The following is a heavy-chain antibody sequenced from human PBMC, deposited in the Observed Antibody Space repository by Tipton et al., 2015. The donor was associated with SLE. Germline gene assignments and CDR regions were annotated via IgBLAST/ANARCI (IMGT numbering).Heavy chain of an antibody. J-gene: IGHJ4*02. CDR3: ARAPGGGSYPDH. D-gene: IGHD1-26*01. CDR1: GYTFTGYY. Sequence: QSGAEVKKPGASVKVSCKASGYTFTGYYMHWVRQAPGQGLEWMGWINPNSGGTNYAQKFQGRVTVTRDTSISTAYLELSRLTSDDMAVYYCARAPGGGSYPDHWGQGTLVTVSS. CDR2: INPNSGGT. V-gene: IGHV1-2*02.